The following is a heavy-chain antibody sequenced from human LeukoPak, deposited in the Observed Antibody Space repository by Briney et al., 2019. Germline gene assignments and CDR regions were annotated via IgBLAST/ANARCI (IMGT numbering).Heavy chain of an antibody. Sequence: GRSLRLSCAASGFTFSSYAIHWVRQAPGKGLEWVAVISSDGSEKYCADSVKGRFTISRDNSKNTLYVQMNSLRPEDTAVYYCAKDLSVRKGSFDYWGRGTLVTVSS. V-gene: IGHV3-30*18. D-gene: IGHD2/OR15-2a*01. J-gene: IGHJ4*02. CDR2: ISSDGSEK. CDR3: AKDLSVRKGSFDY. CDR1: GFTFSSYA.